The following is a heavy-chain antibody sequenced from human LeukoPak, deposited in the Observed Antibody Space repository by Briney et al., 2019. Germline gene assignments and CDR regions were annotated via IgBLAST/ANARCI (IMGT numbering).Heavy chain of an antibody. CDR2: ILSDGSKE. CDR1: GFTFSSYG. D-gene: IGHD2-15*01. J-gene: IGHJ5*02. V-gene: IGHV3-33*01. Sequence: GGSLRLSCAASGFTFSSYGMHWVRQAPGKGLEWVAVILSDGSKEFYTDSVKGRFTISRDNSKNTLYLQMNSLRAEDTAVYYCARHPYGGSPPVSWGQGTLVTVSS. CDR3: ARHPYGGSPPVS.